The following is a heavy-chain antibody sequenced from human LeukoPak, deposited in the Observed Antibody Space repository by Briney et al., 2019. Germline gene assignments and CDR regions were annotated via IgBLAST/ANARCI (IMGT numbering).Heavy chain of an antibody. CDR1: GYTFTGYY. CDR2: INPNSGGT. CDR3: ARANYYYYYMDV. J-gene: IGHJ6*03. V-gene: IGHV1-2*02. Sequence: ASVKVSCKASGYTFTGYYMHWVRQAPGQGLEWMGWINPNSGGTNYAQKFQGRVTMTRDTSISTAYMELSRLRSDDTAVYYCARANYYYYYMDVWGKGTTVTISS.